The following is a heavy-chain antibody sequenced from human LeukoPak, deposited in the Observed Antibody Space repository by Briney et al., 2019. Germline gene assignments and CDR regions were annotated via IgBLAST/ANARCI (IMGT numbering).Heavy chain of an antibody. CDR3: YVFEAAASDAFDI. D-gene: IGHD6-13*01. CDR1: GGTFSSYA. CDR2: IIPILGIA. Sequence: AASVKVSCKASGGTFSSYAISWVRQAPGQGLEWMGRIIPILGIANYAQKFQGRVTITADKSTSTAYMELSSLRSEDTAVYYCYVFEAAASDAFDIWGQGTMVTVSS. J-gene: IGHJ3*02. V-gene: IGHV1-69*04.